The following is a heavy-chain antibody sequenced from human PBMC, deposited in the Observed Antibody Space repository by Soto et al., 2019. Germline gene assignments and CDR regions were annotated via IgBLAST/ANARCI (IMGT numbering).Heavy chain of an antibody. Sequence: SETLSLTCAVSGGSISSGGYSWSWIRQPPGKGLEWIGYIYHSGSTYYKPSLKSRVTISVDRSKNQLSLKLSSVTAADTAVYYCAREAGSRGYCSGGSCYNWFDPWGQGTLVTVSS. D-gene: IGHD2-15*01. J-gene: IGHJ5*02. CDR3: AREAGSRGYCSGGSCYNWFDP. V-gene: IGHV4-30-2*01. CDR2: IYHSGST. CDR1: GGSISSGGYS.